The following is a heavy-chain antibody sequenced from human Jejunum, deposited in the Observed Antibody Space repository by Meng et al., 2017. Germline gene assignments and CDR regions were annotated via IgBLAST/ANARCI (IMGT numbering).Heavy chain of an antibody. CDR1: GFTFSGHA. D-gene: IGHD6-19*01. J-gene: IGHJ1*01. Sequence: GESLKISCAASGFTFSGHAMHWVRQAPGKGLEWVALIWYDGSNKYYADSVKGRFTISRDSSKNTLYLQMNSLRAEDSAVYYCARIEQWLPGGYFQDWGQGTLVTVSS. V-gene: IGHV3-33*01. CDR3: ARIEQWLPGGYFQD. CDR2: IWYDGSNK.